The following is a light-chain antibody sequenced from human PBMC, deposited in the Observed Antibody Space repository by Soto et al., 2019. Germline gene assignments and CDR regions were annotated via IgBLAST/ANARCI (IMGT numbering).Light chain of an antibody. CDR3: QQYHNWPPQYT. CDR1: QTVASN. CDR2: GAS. V-gene: IGKV3-15*01. J-gene: IGKJ2*01. Sequence: EIVMTQSPASLSVSPGDGATLSCRDSQTVASNAAWYQQKPGQGPRLLIHGASTRAAGVPARFSGSGSGTDFTLTISSLQSEDFVVYYCQQYHNWPPQYTFGQGTKLQIK.